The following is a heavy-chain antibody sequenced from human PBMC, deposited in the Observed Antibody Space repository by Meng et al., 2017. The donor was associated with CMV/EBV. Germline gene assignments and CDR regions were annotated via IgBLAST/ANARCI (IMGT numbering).Heavy chain of an antibody. J-gene: IGHJ6*02. CDR2: ISYDGSNK. Sequence: GESLKISCAASGFTFSSYAMHWVRQAPGKGLEWVAVISYDGSNKYYADSMKGRFTISRDNSKNTLYLQMNSLRAEDTAVYYCARDVSSGWYVPYYYYYGMDVWGQGTTVTVSS. V-gene: IGHV3-30-3*01. D-gene: IGHD6-19*01. CDR1: GFTFSSYA. CDR3: ARDVSSGWYVPYYYYYGMDV.